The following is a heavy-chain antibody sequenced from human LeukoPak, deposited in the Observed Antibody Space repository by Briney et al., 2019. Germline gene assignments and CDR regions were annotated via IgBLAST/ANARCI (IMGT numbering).Heavy chain of an antibody. CDR3: ARVFGGAYHDAFDI. Sequence: SETLSLTCTVSGGSISSYYWSWIRQPPGKGLEWIGYIYYSGSTNYNPSLKSRVTISVDTSKNQLSLRLSSVTAADTAVYYCARVFGGAYHDAFDIWGQGTMVTVSS. V-gene: IGHV4-59*01. D-gene: IGHD3-16*01. CDR1: GGSISSYY. CDR2: IYYSGST. J-gene: IGHJ3*02.